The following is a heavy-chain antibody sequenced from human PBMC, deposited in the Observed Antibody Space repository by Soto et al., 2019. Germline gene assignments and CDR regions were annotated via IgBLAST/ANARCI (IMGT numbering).Heavy chain of an antibody. V-gene: IGHV4-4*02. CDR2: IYHVGIT. CDR3: ARSIDY. Sequence: SETLSLTCAVSGGSVSSTQWWTWVRQAPGKGLEWLGDIYHVGITKYNPSLKSRVTISVDTSKNQFSLKLSSVTAADTAVYYCARSIDYWGQGTLVTVSS. CDR1: GGSVSSTQW. J-gene: IGHJ4*02.